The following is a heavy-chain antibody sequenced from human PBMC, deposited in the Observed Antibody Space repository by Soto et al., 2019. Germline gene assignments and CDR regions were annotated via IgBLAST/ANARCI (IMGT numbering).Heavy chain of an antibody. Sequence: SETLSLTCTVSGGSVSSGSYYWSWIRQPPGKVLDWIGYIYYSGITNYNPSLKSRVTISVDTSKNQFSLKLSSVTAADTAVYYCARGFTYYYDSSGLSPFDIWGQGTMVTVSS. J-gene: IGHJ3*02. V-gene: IGHV4-61*01. CDR1: GGSVSSGSYY. CDR2: IYYSGIT. CDR3: ARGFTYYYDSSGLSPFDI. D-gene: IGHD3-22*01.